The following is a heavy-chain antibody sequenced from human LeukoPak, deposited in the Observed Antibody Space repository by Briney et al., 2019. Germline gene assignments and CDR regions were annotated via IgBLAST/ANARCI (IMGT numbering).Heavy chain of an antibody. CDR1: GFTFTSSA. Sequence: SVKVSCKASGFTFTSSAMQWVRQARGQRLEWIGWIVVGSDNTNYAQKFRERVTISRDMSTTTVFMELSSLTSDDTAVYFCVADPYYDASGPPRWFDPWGQGTLVTV. CDR2: IVVGSDNT. V-gene: IGHV1-58*02. CDR3: VADPYYDASGPPRWFDP. J-gene: IGHJ5*02. D-gene: IGHD3-22*01.